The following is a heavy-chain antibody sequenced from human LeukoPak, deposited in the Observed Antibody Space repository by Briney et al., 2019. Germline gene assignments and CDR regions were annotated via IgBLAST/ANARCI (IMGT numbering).Heavy chain of an antibody. V-gene: IGHV6-1*01. CDR1: GDSVSSNSAA. Sequence: SQTLSLTCAISGDSVSSNSAAWNWIRQSPSRGLGWLGRTYYRSKWYNDYAVSVKSRITINPDTSKNQFSLQLNSVTPDDTAVYYCAKDRCSNGIGCYYYYMDVWGKGTTVTIYS. CDR2: TYYRSKWYN. D-gene: IGHD2-8*01. CDR3: AKDRCSNGIGCYYYYMDV. J-gene: IGHJ6*03.